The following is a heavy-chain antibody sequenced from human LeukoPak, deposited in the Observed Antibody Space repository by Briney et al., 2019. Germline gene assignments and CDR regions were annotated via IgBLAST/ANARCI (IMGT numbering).Heavy chain of an antibody. CDR1: GFTFSSYA. CDR2: ISGSGGST. CDR3: AKEKRSSDWRGRFDY. Sequence: GGSLRLSCAASGFTFSSYAMSWVRQAPGKGLEWASIISGSGGSTYYADSVKGRFTISRDNSKNTLYLQVNSLRAEDTAVYYCAKEKRSSDWRGRFDYWGQGTLVTVSS. D-gene: IGHD6-19*01. J-gene: IGHJ4*02. V-gene: IGHV3-23*01.